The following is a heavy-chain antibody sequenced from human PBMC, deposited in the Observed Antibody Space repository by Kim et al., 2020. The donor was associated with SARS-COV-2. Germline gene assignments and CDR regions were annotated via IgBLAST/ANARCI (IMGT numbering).Heavy chain of an antibody. J-gene: IGHJ5*02. CDR3: ARCVNWFDP. V-gene: IGHV4-31*02. D-gene: IGHD2-8*01. Sequence: GSTYYNPSLKSRLTTSVYPSKSQFSLQLSSVTAADTAVYYCARCVNWFDPWGQGTLLTVSS. CDR2: GST.